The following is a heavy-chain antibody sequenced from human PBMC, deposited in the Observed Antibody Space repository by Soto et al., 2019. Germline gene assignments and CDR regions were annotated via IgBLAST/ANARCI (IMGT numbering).Heavy chain of an antibody. J-gene: IGHJ6*02. Sequence: GGSLRLSCAASEFTFDKYYMTWVRQAPGKGPEWVANIKPDGSEQYYVDSVKGRFTISRDNANNSLYLQMNSLRAEDTAVYFCARGNWNYYYGFDVWGQGTTVTV. D-gene: IGHD1-20*01. CDR1: EFTFDKYY. V-gene: IGHV3-7*01. CDR3: ARGNWNYYYGFDV. CDR2: IKPDGSEQ.